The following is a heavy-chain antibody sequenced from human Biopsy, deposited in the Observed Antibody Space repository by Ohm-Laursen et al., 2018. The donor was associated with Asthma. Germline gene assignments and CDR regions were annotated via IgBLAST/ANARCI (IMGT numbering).Heavy chain of an antibody. CDR2: HDHEEGGT. J-gene: IGHJ4*02. V-gene: IGHV1-24*01. CDR3: ASDFPKDYVRYNFQF. D-gene: IGHD4-17*01. Sequence: SVKVSCKISGYSLTDLSMHWVRQAPGQGLEWMGGHDHEEGGTVNAWRFQGRVTMTEDNSTDTAYMELSSLSSDDTAVYYCASDFPKDYVRYNFQFWGQGTLVTVSS. CDR1: GYSLTDLS.